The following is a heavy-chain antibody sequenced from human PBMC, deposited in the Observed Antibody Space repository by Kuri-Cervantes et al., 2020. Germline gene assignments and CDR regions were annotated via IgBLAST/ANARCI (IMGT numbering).Heavy chain of an antibody. J-gene: IGHJ6*02. CDR3: GKDLTTGGMDV. CDR1: GSYVKDYA. V-gene: IGHV3-9*01. CDR2: IFWNSNRV. Sequence: SLKISCAAFGSYVKDYAMHWVRQAPGKGLEWVSGIFWNSNRVGYADSVRGRFTIFRDNAKNLLYLQMNNLRTEDTASYYCGKDLTTGGMDVWGPGTTVTVSS. D-gene: IGHD1-1*01.